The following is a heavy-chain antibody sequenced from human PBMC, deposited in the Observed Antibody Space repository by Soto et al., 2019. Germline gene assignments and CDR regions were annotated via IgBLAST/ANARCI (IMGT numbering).Heavy chain of an antibody. Sequence: ASVKVSCKASGYSYSTYVIHWVRQAPGQSLEWMGWINAGNGNTKYSQKFQGRVTITRDTSASTAYMELSSLRSGDTAVYYCARDGGPYYDFWSGYYGSYFDYWGQGTMVILS. CDR2: INAGNGNT. V-gene: IGHV1-3*01. J-gene: IGHJ4*02. CDR1: GYSYSTYV. D-gene: IGHD3-3*01. CDR3: ARDGGPYYDFWSGYYGSYFDY.